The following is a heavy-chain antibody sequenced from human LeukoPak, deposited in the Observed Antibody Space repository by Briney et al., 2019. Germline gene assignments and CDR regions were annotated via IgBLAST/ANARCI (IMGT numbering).Heavy chain of an antibody. J-gene: IGHJ5*01. CDR2: IYRSETT. CDR3: ARDSDLRRFYS. V-gene: IGHV4-38-2*02. CDR1: GYPISSGSY. Sequence: SETLSLTCSVSGYPISSGSYWGWIRQPPGKGLEWIGTIYRSETTYYNPSLKSRVTVSVDTSKNQFSLKLISVTAADTAVYYCARDSDLRRFYSWGQGALVTVSS. D-gene: IGHD2-21*02.